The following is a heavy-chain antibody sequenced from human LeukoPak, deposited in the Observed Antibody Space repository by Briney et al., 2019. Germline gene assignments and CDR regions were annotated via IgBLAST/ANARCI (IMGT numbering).Heavy chain of an antibody. J-gene: IGHJ4*02. V-gene: IGHV3-74*01. CDR3: ARRGIAAAGDY. CDR1: GFTFSSYW. CDR2: INSDGSST. Sequence: GGSLRLSCAASGFTFSSYWMHWVRQAPGKGLVWVSRINSDGSSTSYADSVKGRFTISRDNAKNTVYLQMNSLRAEDTAVYYCARRGIAAAGDYWGQGTLVTVSS. D-gene: IGHD6-13*01.